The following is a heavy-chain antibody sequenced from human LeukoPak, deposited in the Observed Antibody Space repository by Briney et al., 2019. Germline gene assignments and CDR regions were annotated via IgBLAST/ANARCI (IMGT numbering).Heavy chain of an antibody. Sequence: PSETLSLTCTVSGGSISTSGSFWDWIRQPPGKGLEWIGSFYYSGSTYYNPSLKSRLAISVDTSKNQFSLKLSSVTAADTAVYYCARHNGGYSFYYAMGVWGQGTTVTVSS. CDR1: GGSISTSGSF. V-gene: IGHV4-39*01. CDR2: FYYSGST. CDR3: ARHNGGYSFYYAMGV. D-gene: IGHD4-17*01. J-gene: IGHJ6*02.